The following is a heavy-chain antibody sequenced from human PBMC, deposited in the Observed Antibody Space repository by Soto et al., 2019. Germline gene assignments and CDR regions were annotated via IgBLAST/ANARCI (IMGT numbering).Heavy chain of an antibody. V-gene: IGHV1-2*04. Sequence: ASVKVSCKASGYTFTGYYMHWVRQAPGQGLEWMGWINPNSGGTNYAQKFQGWVTMNRDTSISTAYMELSRLRSDDTAVYYCARDNRHNREWLGDYYYYYGMDVWGQGTTVTVSS. CDR2: INPNSGGT. CDR1: GYTFTGYY. J-gene: IGHJ6*02. CDR3: ARDNRHNREWLGDYYYYYGMDV. D-gene: IGHD6-19*01.